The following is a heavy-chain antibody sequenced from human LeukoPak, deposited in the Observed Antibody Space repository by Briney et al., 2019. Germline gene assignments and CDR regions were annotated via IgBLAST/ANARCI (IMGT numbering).Heavy chain of an antibody. D-gene: IGHD3-10*01. Sequence: ASVKVSCKASGYTFTDHYMHWVRQAPGQGLEWMGWINPNSGGTNYAQKFQGRVTMTRDTSISTAYMELSRLRSDDTAVYYCARVGGSGSYYLNWGQGTLVTVSS. CDR3: ARVGGSGSYYLN. J-gene: IGHJ4*02. CDR2: INPNSGGT. CDR1: GYTFTDHY. V-gene: IGHV1-2*02.